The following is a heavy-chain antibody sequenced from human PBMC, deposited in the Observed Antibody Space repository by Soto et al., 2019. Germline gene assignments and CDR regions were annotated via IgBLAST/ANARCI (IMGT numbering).Heavy chain of an antibody. D-gene: IGHD1-26*01. V-gene: IGHV3-23*01. CDR3: ARDVWETTSRYYGLDL. Sequence: GGPRLSCAASGFTFSSYAMTWVRQAPGKRLEWVSGISGSGGTTSYTDSVKGRFTISRDNSKKTLFLEMKSLGVEDTAVYFCARDVWETTSRYYGLDLWGLGTTVTVSS. CDR1: GFTFSSYA. CDR2: ISGSGGTT. J-gene: IGHJ6*02.